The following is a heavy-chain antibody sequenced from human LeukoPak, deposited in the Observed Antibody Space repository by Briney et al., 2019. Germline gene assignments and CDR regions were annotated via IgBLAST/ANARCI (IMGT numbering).Heavy chain of an antibody. CDR2: VSWNSGSI. D-gene: IGHD5-12*01. J-gene: IGHJ4*02. Sequence: GGSLRLSCAASGFTFDDYAMPWVRQAPGKGLEWVSGVSWNSGSIGYADSVKGRFTISRDNAKNSLYLQMNSLRAEDTALYYCAKAAALAEVATVYYFDYWGQGTLVTVSS. V-gene: IGHV3-9*01. CDR3: AKAAALAEVATVYYFDY. CDR1: GFTFDDYA.